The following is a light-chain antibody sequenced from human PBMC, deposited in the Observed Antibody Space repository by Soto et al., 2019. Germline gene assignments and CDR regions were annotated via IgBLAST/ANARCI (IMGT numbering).Light chain of an antibody. V-gene: IGKV3-20*01. CDR2: ETS. CDR1: QSVSSGY. J-gene: IGKJ3*01. Sequence: EIVLTQSPGTLSLSPGESATLSCRASQSVSSGYLAWYQQKPGQPPRVLIYETSSRATGIPDRFSGSGSGTDFTLTISSLEPEDFAVYYCQQYGSSPPVTFGPGTKVDIK. CDR3: QQYGSSPPVT.